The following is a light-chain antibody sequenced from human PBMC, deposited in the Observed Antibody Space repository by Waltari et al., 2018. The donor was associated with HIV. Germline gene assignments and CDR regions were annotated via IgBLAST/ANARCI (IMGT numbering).Light chain of an antibody. CDR3: SSYTTFNTVI. CDR1: GDDIGAHKP. J-gene: IGLJ2*01. CDR2: DVT. Sequence: QSALTQPASVSGSPGQSITISCAGHGDDIGAHKPVAWPQQLPASVPKHHIYDVTSRPSGISDRFSASKSGNAASLTISGLQAEDEGDYYCSSYTTFNTVIFGGGTKLTVL. V-gene: IGLV2-14*03.